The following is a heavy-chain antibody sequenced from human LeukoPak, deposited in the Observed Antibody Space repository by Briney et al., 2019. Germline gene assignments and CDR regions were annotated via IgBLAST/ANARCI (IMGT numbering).Heavy chain of an antibody. V-gene: IGHV4-59*01. CDR1: GGSLSSDY. D-gene: IGHD2-15*01. CDR2: IYYSGST. J-gene: IGHJ6*04. CDR3: ARVGEVSFCCYYGMDV. Sequence: SETLSLTRTVSGGSLSSDYWSWIRHPPREGREWSGYIYYSGSTNYNPPPKSRATTSVDTSKYQFSLKLSSVTAADTAVSYRARVGEVSFCCYYGMDVWGKGTTVTVSS.